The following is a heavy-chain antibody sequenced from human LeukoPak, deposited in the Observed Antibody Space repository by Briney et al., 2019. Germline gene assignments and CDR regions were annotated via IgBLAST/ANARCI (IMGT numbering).Heavy chain of an antibody. CDR2: ISWNSGSI. Sequence: GGSLRLSCAASGFPFDDYAMHWVRQAPGKGLEWVSGISWNSGSIGYADSVKGRFTISRDNAKNSLYLQMNSLRAEDTALYYCAKENYDILTGWGGGFDYWGQGTLVTVSS. CDR1: GFPFDDYA. CDR3: AKENYDILTGWGGGFDY. D-gene: IGHD3-9*01. V-gene: IGHV3-9*01. J-gene: IGHJ4*02.